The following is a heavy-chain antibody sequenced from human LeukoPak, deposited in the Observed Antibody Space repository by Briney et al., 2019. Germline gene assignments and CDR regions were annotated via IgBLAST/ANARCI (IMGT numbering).Heavy chain of an antibody. D-gene: IGHD3-22*01. CDR2: IIPMFDTA. V-gene: IGHV1-69*05. J-gene: IGHJ4*02. Sequence: SVKVSCKASGGIFSSYVISWVRQAPGQGLEWLGGIIPMFDTANYAQNFQGRVTMTRDTSSTTAYMELSSLRSEDTAVYYCARGVSGYHESFDYWGQGTLVTVSS. CDR3: ARGVSGYHESFDY. CDR1: GGIFSSYV.